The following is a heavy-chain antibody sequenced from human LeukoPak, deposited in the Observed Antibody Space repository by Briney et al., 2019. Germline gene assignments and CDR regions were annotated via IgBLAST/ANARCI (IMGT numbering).Heavy chain of an antibody. CDR1: GSTFTDYY. CDR3: ARDGSRLRYFDWLSRGDWFDP. V-gene: IGHV7-4-1*02. D-gene: IGHD3-9*01. J-gene: IGHJ5*02. CDR2: INTNTGNP. Sequence: GASVKVSCKASGSTFTDYYMHWVRQAPGQGLEWMGWINTNTGNPTYAQGFTGRFVFSLDTSVSTAYLQISSLKAEDAAVYYCARDGSRLRYFDWLSRGDWFDPWGQGTLVTVSS.